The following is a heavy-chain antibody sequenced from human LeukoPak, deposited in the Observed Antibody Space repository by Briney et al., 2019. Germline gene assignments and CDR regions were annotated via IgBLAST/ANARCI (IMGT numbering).Heavy chain of an antibody. D-gene: IGHD6-19*01. CDR3: ARAESSGWYAGGYFFD. V-gene: IGHV4-4*07. CDR2: IYTSGST. J-gene: IGHJ4*02. CDR1: GGSISSYY. Sequence: SETLSLTCTVSGGSISSYYWSWIRQPAGKGLGWIGRIYTSGSTNYNPSLKSRVTMSVDTSKNQFSLKLSSVTAADTAVYYCARAESSGWYAGGYFFDWGQGTLVTVSS.